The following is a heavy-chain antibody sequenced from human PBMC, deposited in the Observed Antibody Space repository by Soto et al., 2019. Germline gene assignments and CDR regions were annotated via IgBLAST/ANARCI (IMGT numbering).Heavy chain of an antibody. Sequence: QVQLVESGGGVVQPGRSLRLSCAASGFTFSSYAKHWVRQAPGKGLEWVAVISYDGSNKYYADYVKGRFTISRDNSKNTLYLQMNSLRAEDTAVYYCARSHNNWNYKIYYYYGMDVWGQGTTVTVSS. CDR2: ISYDGSNK. D-gene: IGHD1-7*01. J-gene: IGHJ6*02. CDR3: ARSHNNWNYKIYYYYGMDV. V-gene: IGHV3-30-3*01. CDR1: GFTFSSYA.